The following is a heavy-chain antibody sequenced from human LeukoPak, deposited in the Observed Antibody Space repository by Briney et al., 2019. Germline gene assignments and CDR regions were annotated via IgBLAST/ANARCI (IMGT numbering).Heavy chain of an antibody. Sequence: ASVKVSCKASGYTFTSYGISWVRQAPGQGLEWMGWISAYNGNTNYAQKLQGRVAMTTDTSTSTAYMELRSLRSDDTAVYYCARATPYDSSGYYYLYYYGMDVWGQGTTVTASS. D-gene: IGHD3-22*01. V-gene: IGHV1-18*01. CDR1: GYTFTSYG. CDR2: ISAYNGNT. CDR3: ARATPYDSSGYYYLYYYGMDV. J-gene: IGHJ6*02.